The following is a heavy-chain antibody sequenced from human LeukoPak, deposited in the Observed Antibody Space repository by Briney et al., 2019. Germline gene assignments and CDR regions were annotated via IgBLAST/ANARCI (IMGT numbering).Heavy chain of an antibody. J-gene: IGHJ3*02. CDR2: IYYSGST. CDR1: GGSISSYY. CDR3: ARATGYYEI. V-gene: IGHV4-59*01. Sequence: SETLSLTCTVSGGSISSYYWSWIRQPPGKGLEWIGYIYYSGSTNYNPSLKSRVTISVDTSKNQFSLKLSSVTAADTAVYYCARATGYYEIWGQGTMVTVSS. D-gene: IGHD2-8*01.